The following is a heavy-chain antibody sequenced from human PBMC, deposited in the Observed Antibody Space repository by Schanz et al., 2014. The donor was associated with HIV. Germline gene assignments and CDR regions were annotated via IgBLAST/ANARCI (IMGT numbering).Heavy chain of an antibody. V-gene: IGHV3-30-3*01. Sequence: QVQLVESGGGVVQPGRSLRLSCTASGLTFSSSIMHWVRQAPGKGLEWVAVISYDGSNKNYADSVKGRFTISRDNSKNTLYLQMNSLRREDTAVYYCAKVGRIYSTTWIDYWGQGTLVTVSS. CDR2: ISYDGSNK. CDR3: AKVGRIYSTTWIDY. J-gene: IGHJ4*02. CDR1: GLTFSSSI. D-gene: IGHD2-2*01.